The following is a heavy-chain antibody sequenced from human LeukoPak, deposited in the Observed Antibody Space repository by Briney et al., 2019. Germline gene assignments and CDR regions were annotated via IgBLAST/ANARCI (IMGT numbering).Heavy chain of an antibody. CDR1: GYTFTSYG. V-gene: IGHV1-18*01. D-gene: IGHD3-22*01. J-gene: IGHJ4*02. CDR2: ISAYNGNT. Sequence: GASVKVSCKASGYTFTSYGISWVRQAPGQGLEWMGWISAYNGNTNYAQKLQGRVTMTTDTSTSTAYMELRSLRSDDTAVYYCARDSGYDSSGYYYVDVFGYWGQGTLVTVSS. CDR3: ARDSGYDSSGYYYVDVFGY.